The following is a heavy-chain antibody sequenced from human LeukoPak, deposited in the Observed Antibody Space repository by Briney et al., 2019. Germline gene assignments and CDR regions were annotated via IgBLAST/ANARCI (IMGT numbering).Heavy chain of an antibody. Sequence: GGSLRLSCAASGFTFSSYAMHWVRKAPGKGLEWVAVISYDGSNKYYADSVKGRFTISRDNSKNTLYLQMNSLRAEDTAVYYCARAPTRGTMIVVVTVDYWGQGTLVTVSS. V-gene: IGHV3-30*04. CDR3: ARAPTRGTMIVVVTVDY. CDR1: GFTFSSYA. J-gene: IGHJ4*02. CDR2: ISYDGSNK. D-gene: IGHD3-22*01.